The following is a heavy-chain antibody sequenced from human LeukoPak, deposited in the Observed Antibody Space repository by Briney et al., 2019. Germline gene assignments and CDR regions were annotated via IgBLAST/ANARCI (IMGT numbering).Heavy chain of an antibody. CDR3: ARGYYGSGSYLDY. CDR2: INHSGST. CDR1: GGSFSGYY. J-gene: IGHJ4*02. Sequence: PSETLSLTCAVYGGSFSGYYWSWIRQPPGKGLEWIGEINHSGSTNYNPSLKSRVTISVDTSKKQFSLKLSSVTAADTAVYYCARGYYGSGSYLDYWGQGTLVTVSS. D-gene: IGHD3-10*01. V-gene: IGHV4-34*01.